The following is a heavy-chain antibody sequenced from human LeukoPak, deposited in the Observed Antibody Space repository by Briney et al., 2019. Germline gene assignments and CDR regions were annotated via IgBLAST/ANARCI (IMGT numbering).Heavy chain of an antibody. Sequence: GASVKVSCKASGYTFTSYDINWVRQATGQGLEWMGWMNPNSGNTGYAQQFQGGVTITRNTAISTAYMELSSLRSEDTAVYYCARGRTRSSTSCLGYWGQGTLVTVSS. V-gene: IGHV1-8*03. CDR2: MNPNSGNT. D-gene: IGHD2-2*01. J-gene: IGHJ4*02. CDR1: GYTFTSYD. CDR3: ARGRTRSSTSCLGY.